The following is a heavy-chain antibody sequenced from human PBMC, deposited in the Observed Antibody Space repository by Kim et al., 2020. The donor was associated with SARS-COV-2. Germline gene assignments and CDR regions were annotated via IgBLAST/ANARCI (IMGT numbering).Heavy chain of an antibody. D-gene: IGHD3-16*01. CDR3: AREGGITD. V-gene: IGHV3-21*01. J-gene: IGHJ4*02. Sequence: SSYIYYADSLKGRFTISRDNAKNSLYLQMNSLRAEDTAVYYCAREGGITDWGQGTLVTVSS. CDR2: SSYI.